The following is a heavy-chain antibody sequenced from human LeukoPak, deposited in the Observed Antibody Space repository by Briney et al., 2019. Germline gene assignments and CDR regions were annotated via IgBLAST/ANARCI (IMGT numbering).Heavy chain of an antibody. J-gene: IGHJ5*02. CDR1: GGSISNYY. D-gene: IGHD6-6*01. CDR2: IYYTGST. V-gene: IGHV4-59*01. Sequence: SETLSLTCTVSGGSISNYYWSWIRQPPGKGLEWIGYIYYTGSTNYNPSLKSRVTISVDTSKNQFSLKLGSVTAADTALYYCARGYSSSGWFDPWGQGTLVIVSS. CDR3: ARGYSSSGWFDP.